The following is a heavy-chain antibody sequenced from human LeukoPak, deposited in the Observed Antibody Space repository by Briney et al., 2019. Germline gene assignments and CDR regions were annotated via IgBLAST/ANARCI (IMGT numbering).Heavy chain of an antibody. CDR3: ASLRERSYYARGFDY. CDR1: GGSISSSSYY. CDR2: IYYSGST. V-gene: IGHV4-39*01. D-gene: IGHD1-26*01. Sequence: SETLSLTCTVSGGSISSSSYYWGWIRQTPGKGLEWIGSIYYSGSTFYSPSLKSRVTISVDASKNQFSLKLSSVTAADTAVYYCASLRERSYYARGFDYWGQGTLVTVSS. J-gene: IGHJ4*02.